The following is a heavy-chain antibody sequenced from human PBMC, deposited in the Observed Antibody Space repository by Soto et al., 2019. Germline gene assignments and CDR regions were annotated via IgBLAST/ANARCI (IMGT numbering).Heavy chain of an antibody. J-gene: IGHJ6*02. V-gene: IGHV4-39*01. CDR1: GGSISSSSYY. CDR2: IYYSGST. Sequence: SETLSLTCTVSGGSISSSSYYWGWIRQPPGKGLEWIGSIYYSGSTYYNPSLKSRVTISVDTSKNQFSLKLSLVTAADTAVYYCASPHNYYGSGSYYISGMDVWGQGTTVTVSS. D-gene: IGHD3-10*01. CDR3: ASPHNYYGSGSYYISGMDV.